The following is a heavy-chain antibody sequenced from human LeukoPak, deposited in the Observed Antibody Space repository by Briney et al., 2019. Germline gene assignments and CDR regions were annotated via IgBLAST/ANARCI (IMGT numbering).Heavy chain of an antibody. CDR1: GGSFSGYY. CDR3: ARAKVARDSGSYYRKGRYVYYFDD. CDR2: INHSGST. Sequence: SETLSLTCAVYGGSFSGYYWSWIRQPPGKGLEWIGEINHSGSTNYNPSLKSRVTISVDTSKNQFSLKLSSVTAADTAVYYCARAKVARDSGSYYRKGRYVYYFDDWGQGTLVTVSS. J-gene: IGHJ4*02. D-gene: IGHD3-10*01. V-gene: IGHV4-34*01.